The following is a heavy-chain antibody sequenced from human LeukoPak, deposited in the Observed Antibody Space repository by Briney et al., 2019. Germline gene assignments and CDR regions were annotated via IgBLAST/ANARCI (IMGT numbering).Heavy chain of an antibody. Sequence: SVKVSCKASGGTFSSYAISWVRQAPGQGLEWMGRIIPILGIANYAQKFQGRVTITADKSTSTAYMELSSLRSEDTAVYYCASSPCSSTSCYQFDYWGQGTLVTVSS. CDR3: ASSPCSSTSCYQFDY. CDR2: IIPILGIA. CDR1: GGTFSSYA. V-gene: IGHV1-69*04. J-gene: IGHJ4*02. D-gene: IGHD2-2*01.